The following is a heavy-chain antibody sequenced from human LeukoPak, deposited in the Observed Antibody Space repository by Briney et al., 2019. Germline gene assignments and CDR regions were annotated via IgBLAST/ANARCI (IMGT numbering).Heavy chain of an antibody. D-gene: IGHD3-16*02. CDR2: ISYDGSNK. CDR1: GFTFSSYG. V-gene: IGHV3-30*18. Sequence: GGPLRLSCAASGFTFSSYGMHWVRQAPGKGLEWVAVISYDGSNKYYADSVKGRFTISRDNSKNTLYLQMYSLRAEDTAVYYCAKEGSFLWGMDVWGKGTTVTVSS. CDR3: AKEGSFLWGMDV. J-gene: IGHJ6*04.